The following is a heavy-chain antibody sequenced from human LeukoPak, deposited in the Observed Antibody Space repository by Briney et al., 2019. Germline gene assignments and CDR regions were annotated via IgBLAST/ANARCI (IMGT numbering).Heavy chain of an antibody. CDR3: AKGGGGDY. V-gene: IGHV3-23*01. CDR1: GFTFSSYA. J-gene: IGHJ4*02. CDR2: ITGSGGST. Sequence: PGGSVRLSCAASGFTFSSYAMSWVRQAPGKGLEWVSGITGSGGSTYYADSVKGRFTISRDNSKNTLSLQMNSLRAEDTAVYYCAKGGGGDYWGQGTLVTVSS. D-gene: IGHD3-10*01.